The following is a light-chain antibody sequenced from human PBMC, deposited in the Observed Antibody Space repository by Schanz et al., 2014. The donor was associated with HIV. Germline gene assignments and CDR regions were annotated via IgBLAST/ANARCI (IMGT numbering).Light chain of an antibody. J-gene: IGLJ3*02. CDR1: SSNIGSNP. V-gene: IGLV1-44*01. CDR3: ATWDDNLPGWV. CDR2: RYN. Sequence: SVLTQPPSASGTPGQRVTISCSGSSSNIGSNPVNWYHQLPGTAPRPLTYRYNQRPSGVPDRFSDSKSGTSASLAISGLQPEDEADYYCATWDDNLPGWVFGGGTKLTVL.